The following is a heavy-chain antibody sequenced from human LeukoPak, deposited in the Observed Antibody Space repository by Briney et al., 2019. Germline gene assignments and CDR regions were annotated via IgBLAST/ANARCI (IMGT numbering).Heavy chain of an antibody. Sequence: ASVKVSCKASGYTFTGYYMHWVRQVTGQGLEWMGWMNPNSGDTGYAQKFQGRVNMTRNTSISTAYMELSSLRSDDTAVYYCARDPRGYSGYFDYWGQGTLVTVSS. D-gene: IGHD5-12*01. CDR3: ARDPRGYSGYFDY. J-gene: IGHJ4*02. V-gene: IGHV1-8*02. CDR1: GYTFTGYY. CDR2: MNPNSGDT.